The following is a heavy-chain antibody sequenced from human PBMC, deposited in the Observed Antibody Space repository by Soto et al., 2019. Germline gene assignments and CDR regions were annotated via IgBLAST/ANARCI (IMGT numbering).Heavy chain of an antibody. Sequence: QVQLQESGPGLVKPSQTLSLTCTVSGGSISSGGYYWSWIRQHPGKGLEWIGYIYYSGSTYYNPSLKSRVXXSXDXCKNQFSLKLSSVTAADTAMYYCARLSSGERLNFDYWGQGTLVTVSS. CDR3: ARLSSGERLNFDY. CDR2: IYYSGST. V-gene: IGHV4-31*03. J-gene: IGHJ4*02. D-gene: IGHD3-10*02. CDR1: GGSISSGGYY.